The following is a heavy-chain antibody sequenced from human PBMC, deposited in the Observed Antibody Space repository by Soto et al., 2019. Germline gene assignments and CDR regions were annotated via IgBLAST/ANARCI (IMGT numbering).Heavy chain of an antibody. CDR2: YSDSA. Sequence: WTWIRQPPGKELEWIGDYSDSASYRPSLKSRVTISADTSKNQFSLNLSSVTAADTAVYYCAVYRRGEGGRGYWGQGTLVTVSS. J-gene: IGHJ4*02. V-gene: IGHV4-59*08. CDR3: AVYRRGEGGRGY. D-gene: IGHD6-19*01.